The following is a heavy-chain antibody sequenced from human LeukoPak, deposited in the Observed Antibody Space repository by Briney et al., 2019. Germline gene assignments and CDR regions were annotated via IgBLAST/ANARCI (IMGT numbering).Heavy chain of an antibody. J-gene: IGHJ4*02. Sequence: SETLSLTCTVSGGSISSSSYYWGWIRQPPGKGLEWIGSIYYSGSTYYNPSLKSRVTISVDTSKNQFSLKLSSVTAADTAVYYCARPDYGSGSYYGSYFDYWGQGTLVTVSS. CDR1: GGSISSSSYY. CDR2: IYYSGST. D-gene: IGHD3-10*01. CDR3: ARPDYGSGSYYGSYFDY. V-gene: IGHV4-39*01.